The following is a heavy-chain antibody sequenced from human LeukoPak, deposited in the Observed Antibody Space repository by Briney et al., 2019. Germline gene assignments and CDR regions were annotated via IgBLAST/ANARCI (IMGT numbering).Heavy chain of an antibody. CDR3: ARGVTRYCSSTSCYYFDY. J-gene: IGHJ4*02. D-gene: IGHD2-2*01. CDR1: GFTFSNAW. V-gene: IGHV3-33*08. CDR2: IWYDGSNK. Sequence: GGSLRLSCAASGFTFSNAWMNWVRQAPGKGLEWVAVIWYDGSNKYYADSVKGRFTISRDNSKHTLYLQINSLRAEDTAVYYCARGVTRYCSSTSCYYFDYWGQGTLVTVSS.